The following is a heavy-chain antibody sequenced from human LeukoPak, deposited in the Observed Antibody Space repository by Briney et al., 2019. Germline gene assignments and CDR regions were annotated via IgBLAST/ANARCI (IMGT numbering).Heavy chain of an antibody. Sequence: SQTLSLTCTVSGGSISSGGYYWSWIRQHPGKDLEWIGYIYYGGSTYYNPSLKSRVTISVDTSKNQFSLKLSSVTAADTAVYYCARHSGYLRAFDYWGQGTLVTVSS. CDR1: GGSISSGGYY. CDR2: IYYGGST. V-gene: IGHV4-31*03. D-gene: IGHD5-12*01. CDR3: ARHSGYLRAFDY. J-gene: IGHJ4*02.